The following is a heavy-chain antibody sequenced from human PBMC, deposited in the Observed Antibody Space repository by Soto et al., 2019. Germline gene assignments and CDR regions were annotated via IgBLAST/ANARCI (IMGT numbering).Heavy chain of an antibody. CDR1: GGSISSCSYY. J-gene: IGHJ3*02. CDR3: ANTYYNILTGYHDAFDI. V-gene: IGHV4-39*01. Sequence: QLQLQESGPGLVKPSETLSLTCTVSGGSISSCSYYWGWVRQPPGKGLECIGSVYCSGRTYYNPSLKRRGTITVDASKNQFSLTLSSVTAADTAVYYYANTYYNILTGYHDAFDIWGQGTMVTVSS. CDR2: VYCSGRT. D-gene: IGHD3-9*01.